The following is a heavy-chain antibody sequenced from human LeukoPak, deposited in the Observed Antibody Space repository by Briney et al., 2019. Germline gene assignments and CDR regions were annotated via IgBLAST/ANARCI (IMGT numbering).Heavy chain of an antibody. V-gene: IGHV3-30*18. CDR2: ISYDGSNK. D-gene: IGHD5-12*01. Sequence: GGSLRLSCAASGFTFSSYCMQWLRQAPARGLEGVAGISYDGSNKYYADSVKGRFTISRDNSKNTLYLQMNSLRAEDTAVYYCAKDLMYSGYHYTIYYHYYGMDVRGKGTTVTVSS. CDR1: GFTFSSYC. J-gene: IGHJ6*01. CDR3: AKDLMYSGYHYTIYYHYYGMDV.